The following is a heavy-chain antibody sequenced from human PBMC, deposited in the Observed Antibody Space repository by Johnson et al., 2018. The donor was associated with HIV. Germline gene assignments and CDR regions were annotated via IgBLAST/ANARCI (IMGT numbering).Heavy chain of an antibody. CDR1: GFTFSNYA. CDR3: ARVRTAAGFDAFDI. CDR2: ISGSGGNT. V-gene: IGHV3-23*04. Sequence: VQLVESGGALVQPGGSLRLSCAASGFTFSNYAMSWIRQAPGKGLEWVSAISGSGGNTYYADSVKGQFTISRDNAKNSLYLQMNSLRAEDTALYYCARVRTAAGFDAFDIWGQGTMVTVSS. J-gene: IGHJ3*02. D-gene: IGHD6-13*01.